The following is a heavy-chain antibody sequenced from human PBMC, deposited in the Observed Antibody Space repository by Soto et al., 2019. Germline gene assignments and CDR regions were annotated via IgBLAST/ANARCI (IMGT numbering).Heavy chain of an antibody. CDR3: ATDQATANWFDP. J-gene: IGHJ5*02. Sequence: GGSLRLSCAASGFTFSNYWMTWVRQAPGKGLEWVANINQDGSQKYYFDSVKGRFTISRDNAENSLFLQMSSLRAEDTAIYYCATDQATANWFDPWGQGTLVTVS. CDR2: INQDGSQK. D-gene: IGHD5-18*01. V-gene: IGHV3-7*03. CDR1: GFTFSNYW.